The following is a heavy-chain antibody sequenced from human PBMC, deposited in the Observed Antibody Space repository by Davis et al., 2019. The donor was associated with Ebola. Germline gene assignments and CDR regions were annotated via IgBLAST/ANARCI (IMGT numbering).Heavy chain of an antibody. Sequence: GESLKIPCAASGFTFSSFALHWVRQAPGKGLEWVSIISSDGSDKYYADSVKGRFIISRDNAKNSLYLQMNTLRVEDTAIYYCVPGTWIRGQGTLVTVSS. CDR3: VPGTWI. CDR1: GFTFSSFA. J-gene: IGHJ4*02. D-gene: IGHD5-18*01. CDR2: ISSDGSDK. V-gene: IGHV3-30*03.